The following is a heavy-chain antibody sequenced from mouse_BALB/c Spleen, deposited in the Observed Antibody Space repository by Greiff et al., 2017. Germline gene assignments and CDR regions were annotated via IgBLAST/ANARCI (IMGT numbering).Heavy chain of an antibody. CDR1: GFSLTSYD. Sequence: QVQLKESGPGLVAPSQSLSITCTVSGFSLTSYDISWIRQPPGKGLEWLGVIWTGGGTNYNSAFMSRLSISKDNSKSQVFLKMNSLQTDDTAIYYCVRDPPDYYGSSYDAMDYWGQGTSVTVSS. V-gene: IGHV2-9-2*01. CDR3: VRDPPDYYGSSYDAMDY. J-gene: IGHJ4*01. CDR2: IWTGGGT. D-gene: IGHD1-1*01.